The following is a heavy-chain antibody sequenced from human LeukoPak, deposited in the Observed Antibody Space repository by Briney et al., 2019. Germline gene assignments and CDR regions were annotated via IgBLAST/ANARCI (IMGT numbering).Heavy chain of an antibody. CDR3: AKDRDKDWLFDC. Sequence: PGGSLRLSCAASGFTFSSYAMSWVRQAPGKGLEWVSAIRGSGGSTYYADSVKGRFTISRDNSKNTLYLQMNSLRAEDTAVYYCAKDRDKDWLFDCWGQGTLVTVSS. J-gene: IGHJ4*02. CDR2: IRGSGGST. CDR1: GFTFSSYA. D-gene: IGHD3-9*01. V-gene: IGHV3-23*01.